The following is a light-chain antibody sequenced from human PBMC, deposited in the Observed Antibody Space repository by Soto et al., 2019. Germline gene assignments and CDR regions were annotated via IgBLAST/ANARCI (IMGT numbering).Light chain of an antibody. J-gene: IGKJ1*01. CDR1: QSVSSN. CDR2: GAS. Sequence: EIVMTQSPANLSGSPGERANLSCRASQSVSSNLAWYQQKPGQAHRLLIYGASTRATGIPARFSGSGSGTEFALTISSLQPEEVATYYCKKYNSASWTVGNGNKVDIK. V-gene: IGKV3-15*01. CDR3: KKYNSASWT.